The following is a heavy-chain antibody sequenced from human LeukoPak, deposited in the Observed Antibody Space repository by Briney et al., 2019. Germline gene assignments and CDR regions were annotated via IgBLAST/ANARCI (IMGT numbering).Heavy chain of an antibody. CDR1: GFTFSSYS. V-gene: IGHV3-21*01. J-gene: IGHJ4*02. CDR2: ISSRSSYI. D-gene: IGHD5-18*01. Sequence: GGSLRLSCAASGFTFSSYSMNWVRQAPGKGLEWVSSISSRSSYIYYADSVKGRFTISRDNAKNSLYLQMNSLRAEDTAVYYCARGYSYGNDYWGQGTLVTVSS. CDR3: ARGYSYGNDY.